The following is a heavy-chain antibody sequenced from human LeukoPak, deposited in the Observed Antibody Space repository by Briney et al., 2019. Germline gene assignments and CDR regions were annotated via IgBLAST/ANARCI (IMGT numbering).Heavy chain of an antibody. D-gene: IGHD7-27*01. V-gene: IGHV3-33*01. CDR3: MRDSATGDLGY. J-gene: IGHJ4*02. CDR1: GFSFSSYG. Sequence: GGSLRLSCAASGFSFSSYGMHWVRQAPGKGPEWVAVIWNDGSNKYYADSVKGRFTISRDNSKKTLNLQMNSLRAEDTAVYYCMRDSATGDLGYGGQGTLVTVSS. CDR2: IWNDGSNK.